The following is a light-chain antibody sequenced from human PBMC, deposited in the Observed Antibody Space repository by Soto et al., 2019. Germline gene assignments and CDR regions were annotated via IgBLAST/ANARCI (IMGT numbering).Light chain of an antibody. CDR2: GSS. CDR3: QQYGSSPWT. CDR1: QSVSSIY. V-gene: IGKV3-20*01. Sequence: EIVLTQSPGTLSLSPGERATLSCRASQSVSSIYFAWYQQKPGQAPRLLIYGSSSRATGIPDRFSGSGSGTDFTLTISRLEPEDFALYYCQQYGSSPWTFGQGTKVEIK. J-gene: IGKJ1*01.